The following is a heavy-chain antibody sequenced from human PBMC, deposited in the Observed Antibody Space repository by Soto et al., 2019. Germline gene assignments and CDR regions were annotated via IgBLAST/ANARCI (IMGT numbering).Heavy chain of an antibody. CDR2: IYYSGST. V-gene: IGHV4-31*03. Sequence: SETLPLPCTVSGGYISSGGYYWSWNRQHPGKGLEWIGYIYYSGSTYYNPSLKSRVTISVDTSKNQFSLKLSSVTAADTAVYYCARVSFDSSGYYRGVWFDPWGQGTPVTV. D-gene: IGHD3-22*01. CDR1: GGYISSGGYY. CDR3: ARVSFDSSGYYRGVWFDP. J-gene: IGHJ5*02.